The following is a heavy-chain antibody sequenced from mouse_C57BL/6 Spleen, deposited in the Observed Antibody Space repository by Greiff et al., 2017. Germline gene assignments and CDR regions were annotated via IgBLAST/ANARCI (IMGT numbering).Heavy chain of an antibody. V-gene: IGHV1-50*01. CDR2: IDPSDSYT. D-gene: IGHD1-1*01. Sequence: QVQLQQPGAELVKPGASVTLSCKASGYTFTSYWMQWVKQRPGQGLEWIGEIDPSDSYTNYNQKFKGKATLTVDTSSSTAYMQLSSLTSEDSAVYYCARNPSTVVATRAMDYWGQGTSVTVSS. CDR3: ARNPSTVVATRAMDY. CDR1: GYTFTSYW. J-gene: IGHJ4*01.